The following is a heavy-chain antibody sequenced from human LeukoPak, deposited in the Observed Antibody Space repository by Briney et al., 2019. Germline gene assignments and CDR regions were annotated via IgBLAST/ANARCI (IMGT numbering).Heavy chain of an antibody. Sequence: GGSLRLSCAASGFTFSTYAMNWVRQAPGKGLEWVSAISGSGDNTYHADSVKGRFSITRDNSKNTLYLQINSLRAEDTAVYYCARGIAAAGTALYNWGQGTLLTVSS. J-gene: IGHJ4*02. CDR1: GFTFSTYA. D-gene: IGHD6-13*01. V-gene: IGHV3-23*01. CDR2: ISGSGDNT. CDR3: ARGIAAAGTALYN.